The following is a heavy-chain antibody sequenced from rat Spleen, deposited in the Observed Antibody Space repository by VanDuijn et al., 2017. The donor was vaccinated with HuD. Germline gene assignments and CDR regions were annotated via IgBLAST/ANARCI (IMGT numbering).Heavy chain of an antibody. CDR2: INSAGST. J-gene: IGHJ3*01. D-gene: IGHD1-10*01. CDR3: ARWNNYAAH. V-gene: IGHV3-3*01. Sequence: VQLQESGPGLVNPSQSLSLTCSVPGYSITTSYRWNGIRKFPGNKLEWMGYINSAGSTNYSPSLESRISITRDTSKNQFFLQVNSVTTEDTATYYCARWNNYAAHWGQGTLVTVSS. CDR1: GYSITTSYR.